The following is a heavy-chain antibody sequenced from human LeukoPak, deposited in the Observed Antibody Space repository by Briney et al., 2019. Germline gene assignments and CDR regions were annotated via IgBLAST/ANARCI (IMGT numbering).Heavy chain of an antibody. CDR2: IYYSGST. V-gene: IGHV4-39*02. Sequence: SETLSLTCTVSGGSISSSSYYWGWIRQPPGKGLEWIGSIYYSGSTYYNPSLKSRVTISVDTSKNQFSLKLSSVTAADTAVYYCARDLQWPHDAFDIWGQGTMVTVSS. CDR3: ARDLQWPHDAFDI. J-gene: IGHJ3*02. D-gene: IGHD6-19*01. CDR1: GGSISSSSYY.